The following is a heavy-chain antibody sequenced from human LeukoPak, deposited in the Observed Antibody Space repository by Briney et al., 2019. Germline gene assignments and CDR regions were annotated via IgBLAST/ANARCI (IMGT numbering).Heavy chain of an antibody. J-gene: IGHJ6*03. CDR2: IIPILGIA. Sequence: SVKVSCKASGGTFSSYAISWVRQAPGQGLEWMGRIIPILGIANYAQKFQGRVTITADESTSTAYMELSSLRSEDTAVYYCARGHYGDWEYYYMDVWGKGTTVTVSS. D-gene: IGHD4-17*01. V-gene: IGHV1-69*04. CDR3: ARGHYGDWEYYYMDV. CDR1: GGTFSSYA.